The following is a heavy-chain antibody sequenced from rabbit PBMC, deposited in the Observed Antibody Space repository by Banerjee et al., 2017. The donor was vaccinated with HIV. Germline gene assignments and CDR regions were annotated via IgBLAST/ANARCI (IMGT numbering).Heavy chain of an antibody. CDR2: INSNTGNT. Sequence: QQQLEESGGGLVKPEGSLTLSCKASGIDFSRCGISWVRQAPGKGLEWIACINSNTGNTVYATWAKGPFTISKTSSTTVTLQMTSLTAADTATYFCARDLAGVIGWNFNLWGQGTLVTVS. CDR1: GIDFSRCG. D-gene: IGHD4-1*01. CDR3: ARDLAGVIGWNFNL. V-gene: IGHV1S45*01. J-gene: IGHJ4*01.